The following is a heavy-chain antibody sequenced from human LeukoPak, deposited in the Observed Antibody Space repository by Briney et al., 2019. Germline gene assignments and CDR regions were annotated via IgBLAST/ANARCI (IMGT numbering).Heavy chain of an antibody. J-gene: IGHJ3*02. V-gene: IGHV1-2*02. CDR3: ARVAVGYDAFDI. D-gene: IGHD6-13*01. CDR1: GYTLTGYY. Sequence: VASVKVSCKASGYTLTGYYMHWVRQAPGQGLEWMGWINPNSGGTNYAQKFQGRVTMTRDTSISTAYMELSRLRSDDTAVYYCARVAVGYDAFDIWGQGTMVTVSS. CDR2: INPNSGGT.